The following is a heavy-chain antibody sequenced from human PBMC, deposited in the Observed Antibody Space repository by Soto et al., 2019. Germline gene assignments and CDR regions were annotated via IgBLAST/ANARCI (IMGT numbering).Heavy chain of an antibody. V-gene: IGHV4-59*01. CDR1: GGSISSYY. D-gene: IGHD1-26*01. J-gene: IGHJ3*02. Sequence: TSETLSLTCTVSGGSISSYYWSWIRQPPGKGLEWIGYIYYSGSTNYNPSLKSRVTISVDTSKNQFSLKLSSVTAADTAVYYCARRGIVGATTPYDAFDIWGQGTMVTVSS. CDR2: IYYSGST. CDR3: ARRGIVGATTPYDAFDI.